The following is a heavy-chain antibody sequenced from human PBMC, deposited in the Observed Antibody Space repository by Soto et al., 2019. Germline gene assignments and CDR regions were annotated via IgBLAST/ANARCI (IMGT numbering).Heavy chain of an antibody. V-gene: IGHV1-46*03. CDR2: IVPSSESA. CDR3: TIEESLSLGTLEI. J-gene: IGHJ3*02. Sequence: HVQLVQSGAEVKRPGASVKLSCMASGFTFTSVSSGDYIHWVRQAPGQGLGWMGLIVPSSESAAYEQKFQDRVTMTMDTSTSTVFIELSSLRSADTAVYYCTIEESLSLGTLEIWGQGTVVVVSS. CDR1: GFTFTSVSSGDY.